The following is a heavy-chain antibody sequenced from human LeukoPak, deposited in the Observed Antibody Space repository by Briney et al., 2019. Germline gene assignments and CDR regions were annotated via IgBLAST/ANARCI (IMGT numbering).Heavy chain of an antibody. D-gene: IGHD3-22*01. CDR3: ARDFRTNYYYDSSRLAESVYGMDV. V-gene: IGHV3-7*03. CDR1: GFTFSSYW. Sequence: GGSLRLSCEASGFTFSSYWMSWVRQAPGKGLEWVANIKTDGSEKYYVDSVKGRFTISRDNAKNSLYLQMNSLRAEDTAVYYCARDFRTNYYYDSSRLAESVYGMDVWGQGTTVTVSS. CDR2: IKTDGSEK. J-gene: IGHJ6*02.